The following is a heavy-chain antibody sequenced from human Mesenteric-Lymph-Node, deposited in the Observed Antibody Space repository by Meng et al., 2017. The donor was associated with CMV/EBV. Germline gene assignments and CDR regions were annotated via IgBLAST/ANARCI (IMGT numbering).Heavy chain of an antibody. D-gene: IGHD3-22*01. Sequence: SETLSLTCTVSGGSISSSSYYWGWIRQPPGKGLEWIGSIYYSGSTYYDPSLKSRVTISVDTSKNQFSLKLSSVTAADTAIYHCVRDLSFDASGFFDSWGQGTLVTVSS. CDR1: GGSISSSSYY. J-gene: IGHJ4*02. CDR3: VRDLSFDASGFFDS. CDR2: IYYSGST. V-gene: IGHV4-39*07.